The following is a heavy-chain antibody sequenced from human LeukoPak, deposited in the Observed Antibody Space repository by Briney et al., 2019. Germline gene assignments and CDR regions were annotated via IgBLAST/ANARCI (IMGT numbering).Heavy chain of an antibody. CDR1: GFAFHNYW. V-gene: IGHV3-21*01. J-gene: IGHJ6*02. Sequence: PGGSLRLSCAASGFAFHNYWMNWVRQAPGKGLEWVSSISSSSSYIYYADSVKGRFTISRDNAKNSLYLQMNSLRAEDTAVYYCARGDVTMVRGVISYYYYYGMDVWGQGTTVTVSS. CDR3: ARGDVTMVRGVISYYYYYGMDV. CDR2: ISSSSSYI. D-gene: IGHD3-10*01.